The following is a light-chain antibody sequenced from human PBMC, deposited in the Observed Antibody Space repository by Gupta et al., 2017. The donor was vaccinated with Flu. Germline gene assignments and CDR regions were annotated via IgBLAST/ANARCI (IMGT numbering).Light chain of an antibody. CDR2: QDT. V-gene: IGLV3-1*01. CDR3: QAWDTSTLV. J-gene: IGLJ2*01. CDR1: TLGDKF. Sequence: SYEVPQPPSVSVSPGQTASITCSGDTLGDKFVCWYHQKPGQPPLLILYQDTKRPSGIPERFSGSNSGNTATLTIAGTQAMDEGDYYCQAWDTSTLVFGGGTKLTVL.